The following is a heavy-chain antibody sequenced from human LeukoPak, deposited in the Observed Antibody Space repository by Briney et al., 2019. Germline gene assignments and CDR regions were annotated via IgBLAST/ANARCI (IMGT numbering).Heavy chain of an antibody. CDR1: GGTFSSYG. V-gene: IGHV1-69*05. CDR2: IIPIFGTA. Sequence: SVKVSCKASGGTFSSYGISWVRQAPGQGLEWMGGIIPIFGTANYAQKLQGRVTMTTDTSTSTAYMELRSLRSDDTAVYYCARAFGVLGGLNWFDPWGQGTLVTVSS. CDR3: ARAFGVLGGLNWFDP. D-gene: IGHD3-10*01. J-gene: IGHJ5*02.